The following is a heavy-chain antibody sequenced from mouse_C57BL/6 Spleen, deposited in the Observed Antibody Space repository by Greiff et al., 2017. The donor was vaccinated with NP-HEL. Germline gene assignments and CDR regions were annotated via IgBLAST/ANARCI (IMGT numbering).Heavy chain of an antibody. CDR2: IHPNSGST. J-gene: IGHJ1*03. Sequence: QVQLQQPGAELVKPGASVKLSCKASGYTFTSYWMHWVKQRPGQGLEWIGMIHPNSGSTNYNEKFKSKATLTVDKSSSTAYMQLSSLTSEDAAVYYCARGGLRGYFDVWGTGTTVTVSS. V-gene: IGHV1-64*01. CDR1: GYTFTSYW. CDR3: ARGGLRGYFDV. D-gene: IGHD1-1*01.